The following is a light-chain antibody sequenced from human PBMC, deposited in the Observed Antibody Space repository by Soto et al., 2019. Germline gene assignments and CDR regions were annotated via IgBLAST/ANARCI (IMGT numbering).Light chain of an antibody. CDR2: GAS. J-gene: IGKJ1*01. CDR3: QQYNNWPWT. CDR1: QSVSSN. V-gene: IGKV3-15*01. Sequence: EIVMTQSPATLSMSPGQRATLSCRASQSVSSNLAWYQQRPGQAPRLLIYGASTRAAGIPARFSGSGSGTGFTLTISSLQSEDFAVYHCQQYNNWPWTFGQGTKVELK.